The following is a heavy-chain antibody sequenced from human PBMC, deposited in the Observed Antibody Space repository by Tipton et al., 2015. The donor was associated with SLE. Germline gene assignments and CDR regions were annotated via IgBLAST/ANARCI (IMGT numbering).Heavy chain of an antibody. CDR2: ISHSGST. D-gene: IGHD4-11*01. V-gene: IGHV4-34*01. Sequence: TLSLTCAVFGGSFSGYYWSWIRQPPGQGLEWIGEISHSGSTNYNPSLKSRVTISVDASKNQFSLKLSSVTAADTAVYYCAREDDSSYGNWFDPWGQGTLVTVSS. J-gene: IGHJ5*02. CDR3: AREDDSSYGNWFDP. CDR1: GGSFSGYY.